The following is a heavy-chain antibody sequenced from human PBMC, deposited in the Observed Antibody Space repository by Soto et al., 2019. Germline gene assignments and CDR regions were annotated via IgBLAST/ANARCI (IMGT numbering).Heavy chain of an antibody. Sequence: ASVKVSCKASGGTFSSYAISWVRQAPGQGLEWMGGIIPIFGTADYAQKFQGRVTITADESTSTGNMELSSLRSEDTAVYYCASHYDSSGYYYRGLDYWG. J-gene: IGHJ4*01. V-gene: IGHV1-69*13. CDR3: ASHYDSSGYYYRGLDY. CDR1: GGTFSSYA. D-gene: IGHD3-22*01. CDR2: IIPIFGTA.